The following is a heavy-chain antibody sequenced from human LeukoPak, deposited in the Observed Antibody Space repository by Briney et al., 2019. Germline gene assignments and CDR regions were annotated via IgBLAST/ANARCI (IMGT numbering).Heavy chain of an antibody. CDR2: IRYDGSNK. CDR1: GFTFSSYV. Sequence: GGSLRLSCAASGFTFSSYVMHWVRQAPGKGLEWVAFIRYDGSNKYYADSVKGRFTISRDNSKNTLYLQMNSLRDEDTAVYYCAKDPGAHYYGSGSYRRGSYFDYWGQGTLVTVSS. CDR3: AKDPGAHYYGSGSYRRGSYFDY. D-gene: IGHD3-10*01. V-gene: IGHV3-30*02. J-gene: IGHJ4*02.